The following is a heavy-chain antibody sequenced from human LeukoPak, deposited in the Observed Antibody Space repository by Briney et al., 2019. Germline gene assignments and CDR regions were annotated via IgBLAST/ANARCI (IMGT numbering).Heavy chain of an antibody. V-gene: IGHV3-23*01. Sequence: GGSLRLSCAASGFTFSSYAMHWVRQAPGKGLEWVSAISGSGGSTYYADSVKGRFTISRDNSKNTLYLQMSSLRAEDTAVYYCAKVDIVVVVAASAPFDYWGQGTLVTVSS. CDR2: ISGSGGST. CDR1: GFTFSSYA. D-gene: IGHD2-15*01. CDR3: AKVDIVVVVAASAPFDY. J-gene: IGHJ4*02.